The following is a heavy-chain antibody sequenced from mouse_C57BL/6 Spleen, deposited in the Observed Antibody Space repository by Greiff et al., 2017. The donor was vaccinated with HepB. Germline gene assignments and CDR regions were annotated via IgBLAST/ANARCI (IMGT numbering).Heavy chain of an antibody. D-gene: IGHD2-12*01. CDR1: GFSLSTFGLG. Sequence: QVTLKESGPGILQPSQTLSLTCSFSGFSLSTFGLGVGWIRQPSGKGLEWLAHIWWDDDKYYNPALKSRLTISKDTSKNQVVLKIANVDTADTATYYCARPRYGNYAMDYWGQGTSVTVSS. J-gene: IGHJ4*01. V-gene: IGHV8-8*01. CDR3: ARPRYGNYAMDY. CDR2: IWWDDDK.